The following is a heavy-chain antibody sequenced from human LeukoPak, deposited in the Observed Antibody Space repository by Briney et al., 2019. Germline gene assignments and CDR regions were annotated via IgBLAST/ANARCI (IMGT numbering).Heavy chain of an antibody. CDR2: VIPMFGSV. D-gene: IGHD1-26*01. CDR3: ARGRELLGIQCAFDI. J-gene: IGHJ3*02. V-gene: IGHV1-69*13. Sequence: SVKVSCKASGGNFNNYATNWVRQAPGQGLEWLGGVIPMFGSVNYAQKFQGRVTITADGITSIAYMELGSLTSDDTAVYYCARGRELLGIQCAFDIWGQGTVVTVAS. CDR1: GGNFNNYA.